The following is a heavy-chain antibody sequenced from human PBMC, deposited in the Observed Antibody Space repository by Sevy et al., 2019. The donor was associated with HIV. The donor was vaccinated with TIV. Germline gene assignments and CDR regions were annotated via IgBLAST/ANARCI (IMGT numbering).Heavy chain of an antibody. CDR3: AGENAWGRGYS. J-gene: IGHJ4*02. V-gene: IGHV4-59*08. CDR1: GGSITSLY. D-gene: IGHD1-26*01. CDR2: IYYNGHI. Sequence: SETLSLTCTVSGGSITSLYWNWIRQPPGKGLEWIANIYYNGHINYNPSLKSRVTLSLDTSKNQFSLSLGSVTAAATAMYYWAGENAWGRGYSWGQGTLLTVSS.